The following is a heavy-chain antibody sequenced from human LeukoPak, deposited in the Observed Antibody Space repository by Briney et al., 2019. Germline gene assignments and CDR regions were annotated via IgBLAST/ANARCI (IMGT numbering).Heavy chain of an antibody. CDR3: ARFALNLKTPTTVTTDY. D-gene: IGHD4-11*01. Sequence: ASVKVSCKASGYTFTSYDINWVRQATGQGLEWMGWMNPNSGNTGYAQKFQGRVTMTRNTSISTAYMELSSLRSEDTAVYYCARFALNLKTPTTVTTDYWGQGTLVTVSS. CDR2: MNPNSGNT. CDR1: GYTFTSYD. J-gene: IGHJ4*02. V-gene: IGHV1-8*01.